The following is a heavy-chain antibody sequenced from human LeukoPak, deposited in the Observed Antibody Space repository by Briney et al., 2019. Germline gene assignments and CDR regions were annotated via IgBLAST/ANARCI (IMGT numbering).Heavy chain of an antibody. J-gene: IGHJ3*02. Sequence: ASVKVSCKASGYTFTSYGISWVRQAPGQGLEWMGLVDPEDGETIYAEKFQGRVTITADTSTDTAYMELSSLRSEDTAVYYCATKYCSSTSCGKHDAFDIWGQGTMVTVSS. CDR1: GYTFTSYG. V-gene: IGHV1-69-2*01. CDR3: ATKYCSSTSCGKHDAFDI. D-gene: IGHD2-2*01. CDR2: VDPEDGET.